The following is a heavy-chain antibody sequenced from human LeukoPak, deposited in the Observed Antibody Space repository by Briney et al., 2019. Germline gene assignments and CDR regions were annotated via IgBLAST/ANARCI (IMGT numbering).Heavy chain of an antibody. CDR2: IWYDGSNQ. D-gene: IGHD5-12*01. Sequence: GGSLRLSCAASGFTFSTYVMHWVRQAPGKGLEWVAVIWYDGSNQNYVDSVKGRFTISRDNSKNTLYLQMNSLRAEDTAVYYCARDHGYSGYDYYFDYWGQGTLVTVSS. J-gene: IGHJ4*02. CDR3: ARDHGYSGYDYYFDY. V-gene: IGHV3-33*01. CDR1: GFTFSTYV.